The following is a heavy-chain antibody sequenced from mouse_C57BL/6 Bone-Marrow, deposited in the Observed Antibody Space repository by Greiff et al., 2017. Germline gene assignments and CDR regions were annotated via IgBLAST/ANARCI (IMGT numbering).Heavy chain of an antibody. J-gene: IGHJ3*01. D-gene: IGHD2-3*01. V-gene: IGHV1-26*01. CDR2: INPNNGGT. CDR3: ARFGGYSFAY. Sequence: VQLQQSGPELVKPGASVKISCKASGYTFTDYYMNWVKQSHGKSLEWIGDINPNNGGTSYNQKFKGKATLTVDKSSSTAYMELRSLTSEDSAVYYCARFGGYSFAYWGQGTLVTVSA. CDR1: GYTFTDYY.